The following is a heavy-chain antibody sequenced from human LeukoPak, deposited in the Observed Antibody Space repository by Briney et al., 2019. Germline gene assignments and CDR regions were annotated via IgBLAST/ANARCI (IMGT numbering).Heavy chain of an antibody. Sequence: SVKVSCKASGYTFSSCHIHWVRQAPGQGLEWMGRIIPILGIANYAQKFQGRVTITADESTSTAYMELSSLRSEDTAVYYCARDLVPAAIIHYYYYMDVWGKGTTVTVSS. CDR3: ARDLVPAAIIHYYYYMDV. CDR2: IIPILGIA. V-gene: IGHV1-69*04. CDR1: GYTFSSCH. D-gene: IGHD2-2*01. J-gene: IGHJ6*03.